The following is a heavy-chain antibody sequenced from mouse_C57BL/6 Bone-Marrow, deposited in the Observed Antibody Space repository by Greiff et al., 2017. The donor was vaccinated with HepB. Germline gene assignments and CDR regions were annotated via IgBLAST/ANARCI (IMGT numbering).Heavy chain of an antibody. CDR1: GFSLTSYG. CDR2: IWGDGST. CDR3: AKRSRGLLGNAMDY. V-gene: IGHV2-3*01. Sequence: VKLVESGPGLVAPSQSLSITCTVSGFSLTSYGVSWVRQPPGKGLEWLGVIWGDGSTNYHSALISRLSISKDNSKSQAFLKLNSLQTDDTATYYCAKRSRGLLGNAMDYWGQGTSVTVSS. D-gene: IGHD3-3*01. J-gene: IGHJ4*01.